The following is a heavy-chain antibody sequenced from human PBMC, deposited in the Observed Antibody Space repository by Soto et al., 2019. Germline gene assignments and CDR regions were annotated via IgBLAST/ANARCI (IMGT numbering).Heavy chain of an antibody. CDR1: GGSISSSSYY. V-gene: IGHV4-61*01. CDR2: IYYSGST. J-gene: IGHJ6*02. CDR3: ARDHPATYYYYGMDV. Sequence: PSETLSLTCTVSGGSISSSSYYWGWIRQPPGKGLEWIGYIYYSGSTNYNPSLKSRVTISVDTSKNQFSLKLSSVTAADTAVYYCARDHPATYYYYGMDVWGQGTTVTVSS.